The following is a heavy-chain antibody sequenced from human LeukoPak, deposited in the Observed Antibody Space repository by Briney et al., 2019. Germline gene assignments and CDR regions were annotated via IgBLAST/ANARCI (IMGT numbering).Heavy chain of an antibody. Sequence: ASVKVSCEASGGTFSSYAFSWVRQAPGQGLEWMGRIIPIFGTTNYAQKFQGRVTITTDESTSTTYMELSSLRSDDTAVYYCARGYYYESSGYPYFDYWGQGTLVTVSS. CDR2: IIPIFGTT. CDR3: ARGYYYESSGYPYFDY. J-gene: IGHJ4*02. V-gene: IGHV1-69*05. D-gene: IGHD3-22*01. CDR1: GGTFSSYA.